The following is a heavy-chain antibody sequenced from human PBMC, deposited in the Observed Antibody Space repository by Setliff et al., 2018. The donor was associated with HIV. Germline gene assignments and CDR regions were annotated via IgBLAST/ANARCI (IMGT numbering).Heavy chain of an antibody. CDR3: AREGGQGYSGSGSFYHRNFDL. CDR2: INQSGNT. D-gene: IGHD3-10*01. V-gene: IGHV4-34*01. J-gene: IGHJ2*01. CDR1: GVSLSRYY. Sequence: LTCAVYGVSLSRYYWSWVRQSPGRGLEWSGEINQSGNTNFNPSLKSRLIISVDTSKSQFSLKLTSVTAADTALYYCAREGGQGYSGSGSFYHRNFDLWGRGTLVTVSS.